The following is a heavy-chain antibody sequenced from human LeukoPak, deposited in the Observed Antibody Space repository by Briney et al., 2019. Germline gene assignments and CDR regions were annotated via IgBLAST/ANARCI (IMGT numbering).Heavy chain of an antibody. V-gene: IGHV1-46*01. Sequence: ASLKVSCKASGYTFTNYYIHWVRQAPGQGLEWMGLINPGGDNTNYAQKFQGRVTITADKSTSTAYMELSSLRSEDTAVYYCARESDGYNLNWFDPWGQGTLVTVSS. J-gene: IGHJ5*02. CDR1: GYTFTNYY. CDR3: ARESDGYNLNWFDP. D-gene: IGHD5-24*01. CDR2: INPGGDNT.